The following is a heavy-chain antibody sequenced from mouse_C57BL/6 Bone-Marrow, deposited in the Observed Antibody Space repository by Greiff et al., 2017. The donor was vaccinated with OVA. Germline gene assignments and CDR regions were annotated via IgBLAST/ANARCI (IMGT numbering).Heavy chain of an antibody. Sequence: QVQLQQSGSELRRPGSSVKLSCKDFDSEVFPIAYMSWVRQKPGHGFEWIGGILPSIGRTIYGEQFEDKATLDADTLSNTAYLELNSLTSEDSAIYNCARPTAQATWFAYWGQGTLVTVSA. D-gene: IGHD3-2*02. CDR1: DSEVFPIAY. J-gene: IGHJ3*01. V-gene: IGHV15-2*01. CDR3: ARPTAQATWFAY. CDR2: ILPSIGRT.